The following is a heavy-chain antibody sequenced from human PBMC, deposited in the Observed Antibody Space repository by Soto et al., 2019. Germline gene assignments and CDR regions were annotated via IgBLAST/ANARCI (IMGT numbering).Heavy chain of an antibody. D-gene: IGHD2-15*01. CDR1: GFTFSTYW. V-gene: IGHV3-7*01. Sequence: EVQLVESGGGLVQPGGSLRLSCAASGFTFSTYWMSWVRQAPGKGLEWVANIDQEGTEAYYVDSVKGRFTVSRDNAKNSLYLQMNRLRAEDTAVYYWARDRGMVITTTGYFDYWGQGTLVTVSS. J-gene: IGHJ4*02. CDR2: IDQEGTEA. CDR3: ARDRGMVITTTGYFDY.